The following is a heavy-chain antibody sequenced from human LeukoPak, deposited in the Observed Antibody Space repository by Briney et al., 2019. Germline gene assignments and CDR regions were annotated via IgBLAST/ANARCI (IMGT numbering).Heavy chain of an antibody. Sequence: GRSLRLSCAASGFTFDDYAMHWVRQAPGKCLEWVSGISWNSGSIGYADSVKGRFTISRDNAKNSLYLQMNSLRAEDTALYYCAKDTGGMVRGAHYPYFDYWGQGTLVTVSS. D-gene: IGHD3-10*01. CDR3: AKDTGGMVRGAHYPYFDY. J-gene: IGHJ4*02. CDR1: GFTFDDYA. CDR2: ISWNSGSI. V-gene: IGHV3-9*01.